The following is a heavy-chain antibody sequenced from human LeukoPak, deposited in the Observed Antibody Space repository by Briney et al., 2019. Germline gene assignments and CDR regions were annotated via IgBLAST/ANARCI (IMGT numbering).Heavy chain of an antibody. V-gene: IGHV3-30-3*01. CDR1: GFTFSSYA. D-gene: IGHD2-15*01. CDR3: ARGRIDCSGGSCYYPVFDY. Sequence: GGSLRLSCAAPGFTFSSYAMHWVRQAPGKGLEWVAVISYDGSNKYYADSVKGRFTISRDNSKNTLYLQMNSLRAEDTAVYYCARGRIDCSGGSCYYPVFDYWGQGTLVTVSS. J-gene: IGHJ4*02. CDR2: ISYDGSNK.